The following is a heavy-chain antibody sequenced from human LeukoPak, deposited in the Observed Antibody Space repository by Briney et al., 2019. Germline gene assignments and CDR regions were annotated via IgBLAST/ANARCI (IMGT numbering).Heavy chain of an antibody. CDR2: IYTSGST. Sequence: SETLSLTCTVSAGLIISYYWSWIRQPAGKGLECIGRIYTSGSTNYNPSLKSRVTMSLDKSKNQFSLKLNSVTAADTAVYYCARDITGTPADFDYWGQGTLVTVSS. V-gene: IGHV4-4*07. D-gene: IGHD1-7*01. CDR1: AGLIISYY. J-gene: IGHJ4*02. CDR3: ARDITGTPADFDY.